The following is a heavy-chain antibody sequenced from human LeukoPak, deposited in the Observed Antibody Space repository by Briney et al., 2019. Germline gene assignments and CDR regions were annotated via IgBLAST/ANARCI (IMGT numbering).Heavy chain of an antibody. CDR1: GFTFSTYA. V-gene: IGHV3-23*01. J-gene: IGHJ4*02. Sequence: GGSLRLSCAASGFTFSTYAMSWVRQAAGKGLEWVSLISGSGGGTYYADSVKGRFTISRDNSKNTLYLQLNSLRVEDTAVYYCTTEYYFDYWGQGTLVTVSS. CDR3: TTEYYFDY. CDR2: ISGSGGGT. D-gene: IGHD1-14*01.